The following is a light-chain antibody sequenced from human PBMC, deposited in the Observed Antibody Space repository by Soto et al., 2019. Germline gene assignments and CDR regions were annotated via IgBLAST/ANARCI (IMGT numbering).Light chain of an antibody. CDR1: QSVSSSY. CDR3: QQYDSSPLT. V-gene: IGKV3-20*01. CDR2: GAS. Sequence: EIVLTQSPGTLSLSPEERATLSCRASQSVSSSYLAWYQQKPGQAPRLLIYGASSRATGIPDRFSGSGSGTDFTLTISRLEPEDSAVYYCQQYDSSPLTFGGGTKVEIK. J-gene: IGKJ4*01.